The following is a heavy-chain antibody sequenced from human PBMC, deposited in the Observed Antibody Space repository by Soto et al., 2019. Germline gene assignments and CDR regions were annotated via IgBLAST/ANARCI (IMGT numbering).Heavy chain of an antibody. CDR1: GYTFTSYG. CDR3: ARALYSSTISWFDP. CDR2: ISAYNGNT. J-gene: IGHJ5*02. D-gene: IGHD2-2*01. V-gene: IGHV1-18*01. Sequence: ASVKVSCKASGYTFTSYGISWVRQAPGQGLEWMGWISAYNGNTNYAQKLQGRVTMTTDTSTGTAYMELRSLRSDDTAVYYCARALYSSTISWFDPWGQGTLVTVSS.